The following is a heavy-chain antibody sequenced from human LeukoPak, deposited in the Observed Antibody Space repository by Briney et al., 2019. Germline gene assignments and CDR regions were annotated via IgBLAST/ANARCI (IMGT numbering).Heavy chain of an antibody. V-gene: IGHV3-30*04. D-gene: IGHD2-21*02. J-gene: IGHJ4*02. CDR1: GFTFSEYA. CDR3: AMVVTGGFDY. Sequence: PGGSLRLSCAASGFTFSEYAIHWVRQAPGKGLELVAVISFDGTNKLYAVSVKGRFTISRDNSTNTLYLQMNSLRTEDTAVYYCAMVVTGGFDYWGQGSLLTVSS. CDR2: ISFDGTNK.